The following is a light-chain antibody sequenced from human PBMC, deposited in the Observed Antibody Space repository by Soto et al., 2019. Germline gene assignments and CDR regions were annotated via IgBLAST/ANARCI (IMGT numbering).Light chain of an antibody. CDR2: GAS. CDR1: QSVSSD. CDR3: QQYNDWPPYT. V-gene: IGKV3-15*01. J-gene: IGKJ2*01. Sequence: EIVMTQSPATLSVSPGERVTLSCRASQSVSSDLAWYHHKPGQAPRLLIYGASTRATGIPARFSGSGFGTEFTLTISSLQSEDFAVYYCQQYNDWPPYTFGQGTKLEIK.